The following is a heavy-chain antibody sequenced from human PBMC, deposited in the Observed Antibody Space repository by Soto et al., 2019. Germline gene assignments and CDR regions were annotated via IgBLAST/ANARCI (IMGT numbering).Heavy chain of an antibody. J-gene: IGHJ4*02. CDR2: ISSSSSNI. Sequence: GRSLRLSCAASGFTFSSYCMHWVRQAPGKGLEWVSCISSSSSNIYYADSVKGRFTISRDNAKNSLYLQMNSLRAEDTAVYYCARGRIGDYGDYYFDYCGQGTLVTLSS. D-gene: IGHD4-17*01. CDR1: GFTFSSYC. V-gene: IGHV3-21*01. CDR3: ARGRIGDYGDYYFDY.